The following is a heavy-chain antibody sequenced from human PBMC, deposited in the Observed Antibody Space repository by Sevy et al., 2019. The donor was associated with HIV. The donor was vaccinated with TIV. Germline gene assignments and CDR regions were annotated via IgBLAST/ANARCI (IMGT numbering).Heavy chain of an antibody. CDR3: ARADGCGGDCDVNYGMDV. J-gene: IGHJ6*02. V-gene: IGHV3-21*01. D-gene: IGHD2-21*02. CDR1: GFTFSSYS. Sequence: GGSLRLSCAASGFTFSSYSMNWVRQAPGKGLEWVSSISSSSSYIYYADSVKGRFTISRDNAKNSLYLQMNSLGAEDTAVYYCARADGCGGDCDVNYGMDVWGQGTTVTVSS. CDR2: ISSSSSYI.